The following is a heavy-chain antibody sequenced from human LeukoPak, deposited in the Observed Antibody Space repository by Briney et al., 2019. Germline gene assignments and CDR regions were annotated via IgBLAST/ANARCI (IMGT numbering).Heavy chain of an antibody. CDR2: IWYDENSK. V-gene: IGHV3-33*01. D-gene: IGHD6-6*01. Sequence: GRSLRLSCAASGFTFSSYGMHWVRQAPGKGLEWVAVIWYDENSKYYGDSVKGRFTISRDNFKNTLYLQMNSLRAEDTAVYYCARDRAGSRSSGFEYWGQGTLVTVSS. CDR1: GFTFSSYG. CDR3: ARDRAGSRSSGFEY. J-gene: IGHJ4*02.